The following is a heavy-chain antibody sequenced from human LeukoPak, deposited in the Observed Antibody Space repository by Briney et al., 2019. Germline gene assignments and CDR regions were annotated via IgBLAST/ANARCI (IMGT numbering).Heavy chain of an antibody. CDR3: ARGPSRDYGSGSSWFDP. V-gene: IGHV1-8*01. D-gene: IGHD3-10*01. Sequence: VASVKVSCKASGYTFSTYDINWVRQVTGQGLEWMGWMNPNSGNTGYAQNIQGRVTMTRNTSINTAYMELSGLRSEDTAVYYCARGPSRDYGSGSSWFDPWGQGTLVTVSS. CDR2: MNPNSGNT. CDR1: GYTFSTYD. J-gene: IGHJ5*02.